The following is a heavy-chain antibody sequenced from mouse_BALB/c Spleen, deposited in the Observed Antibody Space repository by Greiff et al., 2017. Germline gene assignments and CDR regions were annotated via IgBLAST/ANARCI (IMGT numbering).Heavy chain of an antibody. Sequence: VQLQESGAELAKPGASVKMSCKASGYTFTSYWMHWVKQRPGQGLEWIGYINPSTGYTEYNQKFKDKATLTADKSSSTAYMQLSSLTSEDSAVYYCARAYYRDAMDVWGAGTSVTVSS. J-gene: IGHJ4*01. D-gene: IGHD2-14*01. CDR2: INPSTGYT. V-gene: IGHV1-7*01. CDR1: GYTFTSYW. CDR3: ARAYYRDAMDV.